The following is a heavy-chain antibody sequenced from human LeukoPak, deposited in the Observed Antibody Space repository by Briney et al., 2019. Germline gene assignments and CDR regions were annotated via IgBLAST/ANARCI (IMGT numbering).Heavy chain of an antibody. D-gene: IGHD6-19*01. J-gene: IGHJ6*03. Sequence: SETLSLTCAVYGGSFSGYYWSWIRQPAGKGLEWIGRIYTSGSTNYNPSLKSRVTISVDTSKNQFSLKLSSVTAADTAVYYCARVGLVLGYYYMDVWGKGTTVTISS. CDR2: IYTSGST. V-gene: IGHV4-59*10. CDR3: ARVGLVLGYYYMDV. CDR1: GGSFSGYY.